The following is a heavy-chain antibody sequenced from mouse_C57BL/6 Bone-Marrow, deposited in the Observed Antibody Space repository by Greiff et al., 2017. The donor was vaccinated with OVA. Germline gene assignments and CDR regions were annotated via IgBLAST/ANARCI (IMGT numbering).Heavy chain of an antibody. CDR3: ARGHDGYYGYFDV. D-gene: IGHD2-3*01. V-gene: IGHV5-4*03. J-gene: IGHJ1*03. Sequence: DVKLVESGGGLVKPGGSLKLSCAASGFTFSSYAMSWVRQTPEKRLEWVATISDGGSYTYYPDNVKGRFTISIDNAKNNLYLQMSHLKSEDTAMYYCARGHDGYYGYFDVWGTGTTVTVSS. CDR1: GFTFSSYA. CDR2: ISDGGSYT.